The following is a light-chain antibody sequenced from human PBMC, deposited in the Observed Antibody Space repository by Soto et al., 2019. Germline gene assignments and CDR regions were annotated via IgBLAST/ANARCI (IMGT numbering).Light chain of an antibody. V-gene: IGKV3-20*01. Sequence: EIVLTQSPGTLSLSPGDRATISCRASQSVRSNFLAWYQQKPGQAPRLLIYGASNRATGIPDRFSGSGSGTDFTLTITRLEPEDFAMYYCQRYDSFRTFGQGTKVDI. CDR1: QSVRSNF. CDR2: GAS. CDR3: QRYDSFRT. J-gene: IGKJ1*01.